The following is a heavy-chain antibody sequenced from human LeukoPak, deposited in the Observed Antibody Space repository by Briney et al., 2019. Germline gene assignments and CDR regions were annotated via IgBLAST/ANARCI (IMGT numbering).Heavy chain of an antibody. J-gene: IGHJ4*02. Sequence: PSETLSLTCAVSGGSINSDYWWTWVRQSPGKGLEWIGELSHTGSVNYNLSLESRVTISTDKSKSQFSLMLRSVAAADTAVYYCARHDDFLSPYDYWGQGVLVTVSS. CDR2: LSHTGSV. D-gene: IGHD3-3*01. V-gene: IGHV4-4*02. CDR1: GGSINSDYW. CDR3: ARHDDFLSPYDY.